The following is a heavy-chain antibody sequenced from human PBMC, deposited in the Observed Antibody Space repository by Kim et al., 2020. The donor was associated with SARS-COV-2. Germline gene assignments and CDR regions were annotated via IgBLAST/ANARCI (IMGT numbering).Heavy chain of an antibody. D-gene: IGHD4-17*01. CDR1: GYTFTGYY. CDR2: INPNSGGT. J-gene: IGHJ3*02. CDR3: ARVRYGDYPDAFDI. V-gene: IGHV1-2*04. Sequence: ASVKVSCKASGYTFTGYYMHWVRQAPGQGLEWMGWINPNSGGTNYAQKFQGWVTMTRDTSISTDYMELSRLRSDDTAVYYCARVRYGDYPDAFDIWGQGTMVTVSS.